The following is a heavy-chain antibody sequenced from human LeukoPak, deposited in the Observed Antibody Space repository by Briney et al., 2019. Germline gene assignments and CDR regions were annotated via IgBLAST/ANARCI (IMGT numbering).Heavy chain of an antibody. V-gene: IGHV3-15*01. CDR2: IKSKTDGGTT. D-gene: IGHD3-3*01. CDR3: TTLVTIFGVVIGDY. Sequence: GGSLRLSCAASGFTFSNAWMSWVRQAPGKGLEWVGRIKSKTDGGTTDYAAPVKGRFTISRDDSKNTLYLQMNSLKTEDTAVYYCTTLVTIFGVVIGDYWGQGTLVTVSS. CDR1: GFTFSNAW. J-gene: IGHJ4*02.